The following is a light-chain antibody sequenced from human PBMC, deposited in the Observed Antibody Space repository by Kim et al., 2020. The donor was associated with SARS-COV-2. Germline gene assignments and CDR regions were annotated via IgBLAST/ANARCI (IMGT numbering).Light chain of an antibody. CDR3: QNYNAAPLT. J-gene: IGKJ4*01. Sequence: ASVGDRVTITCRASQDIRNYLAWYQQKPGKAPKFLIYAASTLLTGVPTRFSGSGYGTDFSLTISSLQPEDVATYYCQNYNAAPLTFGGGTKVDIK. CDR2: AAS. V-gene: IGKV1-27*01. CDR1: QDIRNY.